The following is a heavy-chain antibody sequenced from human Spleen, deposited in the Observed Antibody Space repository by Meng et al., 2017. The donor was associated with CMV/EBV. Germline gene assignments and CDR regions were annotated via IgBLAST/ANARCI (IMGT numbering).Heavy chain of an antibody. J-gene: IGHJ4*02. Sequence: GSLRLSCAVYGASFSSSYWTWIRQSPGKGLEWIGEINHSGGTNYNPSLKSRVTMSVDTSKNQFSLKLSSVTAADTAVYYCASPGYFGSEGIWGQGTLVTVSS. V-gene: IGHV4-34*01. D-gene: IGHD3-9*01. CDR2: INHSGGT. CDR1: GASFSSSY. CDR3: ASPGYFGSEGI.